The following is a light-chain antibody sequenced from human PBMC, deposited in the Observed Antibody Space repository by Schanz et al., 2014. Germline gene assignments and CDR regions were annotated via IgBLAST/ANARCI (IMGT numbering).Light chain of an antibody. CDR1: QGIGSY. V-gene: IGKV1-9*01. Sequence: IQLTQSPSPLSASVGDSVTITCRASQGIGSYLAWYQQKPGKAPQLLIYAASTLQSGVPSRFGGSGSGTDFTLTISSLQPEDFATYYCLQTYRTPRTFGQGTKVEIK. J-gene: IGKJ1*01. CDR3: LQTYRTPRT. CDR2: AAS.